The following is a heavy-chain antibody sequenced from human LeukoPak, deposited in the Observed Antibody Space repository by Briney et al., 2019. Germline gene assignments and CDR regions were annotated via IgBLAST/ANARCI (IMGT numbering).Heavy chain of an antibody. V-gene: IGHV3-23*01. CDR1: GFTFSIYA. Sequence: GVSLRLSCAASGFTFSIYAMSWVRHAPGKGLECVSAIIGSGGSTYYADSVKGRFTISRDNSKNTLYLQTKSPGDEDMAEYDCAKDLGDIVATPDYWGQGTLVTVSS. CDR2: IIGSGGST. D-gene: IGHD5-12*01. CDR3: AKDLGDIVATPDY. J-gene: IGHJ4*02.